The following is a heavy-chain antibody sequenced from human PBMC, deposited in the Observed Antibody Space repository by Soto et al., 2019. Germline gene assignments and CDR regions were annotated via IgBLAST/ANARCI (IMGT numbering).Heavy chain of an antibody. J-gene: IGHJ6*02. CDR2: INPNSGGT. CDR3: AGRSYKTDIVVVPAAIEGDYYYGMDV. V-gene: IGHV1-2*02. Sequence: ASVKVSCKASGYTFTGYYMHWVRQAPGQGLEWMGWINPNSGGTNYAQKFQGRVTMTRDTSISTAYMELSRLRSDDTAVYYCAGRSYKTDIVVVPAAIEGDYYYGMDVWGQGTTVTVSS. D-gene: IGHD2-2*02. CDR1: GYTFTGYY.